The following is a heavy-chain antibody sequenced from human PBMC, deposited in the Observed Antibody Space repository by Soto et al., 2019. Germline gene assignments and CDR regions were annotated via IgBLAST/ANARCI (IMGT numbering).Heavy chain of an antibody. CDR1: GFSFSTYA. J-gene: IGHJ4*02. CDR3: TNSDFWRGRQFDY. V-gene: IGHV3-64D*06. CDR2: ISNDGGRT. D-gene: IGHD3-3*01. Sequence: GGSLRLSCSASGFSFSTYAMSWVRQAPGKGLEYVSAISNDGGRTYYTESVKGRFTISRDDSKNTLYLQMSSLRPEDTAVYYCTNSDFWRGRQFDYWGQGTLVTVYS.